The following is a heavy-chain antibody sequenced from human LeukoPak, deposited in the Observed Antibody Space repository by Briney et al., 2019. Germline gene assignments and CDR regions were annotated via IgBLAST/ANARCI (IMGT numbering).Heavy chain of an antibody. D-gene: IGHD3-10*01. V-gene: IGHV3-74*01. CDR1: GFTFSRYK. CDR3: AGAKYYYGSGSYYDAFDI. J-gene: IGHJ3*02. Sequence: GGSLRLSCVASGFTFSRYKMHWVRQGPGKGLMWVSRLNSDGSGTTYADSVKGRFTISRDNAKNTLYLQMNSLRAEDTAVYYCAGAKYYYGSGSYYDAFDIWGQGTMVTVSS. CDR2: LNSDGSGT.